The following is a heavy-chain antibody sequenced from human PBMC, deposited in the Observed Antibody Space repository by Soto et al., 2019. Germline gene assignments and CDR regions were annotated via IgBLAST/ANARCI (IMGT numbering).Heavy chain of an antibody. D-gene: IGHD3-22*01. V-gene: IGHV1-2*02. CDR3: ARGQEYYDSSGTLEY. Sequence: ASVKVSCKASGYTFTGYYMHWVRQAPGQGLEWMGWINPNSGGTNYAQKFQGRVTMTRDTSISTAYIELSRLRSDDTAGYYCARGQEYYDSSGTLEYWGQGTLVTVS. J-gene: IGHJ4*02. CDR1: GYTFTGYY. CDR2: INPNSGGT.